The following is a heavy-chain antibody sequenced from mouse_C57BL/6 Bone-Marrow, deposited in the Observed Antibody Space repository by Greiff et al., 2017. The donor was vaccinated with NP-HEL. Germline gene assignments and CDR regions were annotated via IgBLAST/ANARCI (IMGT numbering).Heavy chain of an antibody. Sequence: QVQLKQSGAELARPGASVKLSCKASGYTFTSYGISWVKQRTGQGLEWIGEIYPRSGNTYYNEKFKGKATLTADKSSSTAYMELRSLTSEDSAVYFCARFDYYGSSYGGYWGQGTTLTVSS. D-gene: IGHD1-1*01. CDR1: GYTFTSYG. J-gene: IGHJ2*01. CDR2: IYPRSGNT. V-gene: IGHV1-81*01. CDR3: ARFDYYGSSYGGY.